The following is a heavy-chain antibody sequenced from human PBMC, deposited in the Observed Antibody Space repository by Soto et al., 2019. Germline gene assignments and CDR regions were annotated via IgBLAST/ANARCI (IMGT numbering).Heavy chain of an antibody. CDR3: ARDGYDFWSGYYPQLYYGMDV. D-gene: IGHD3-3*01. CDR2: LWYDGSNK. J-gene: IGHJ6*02. Sequence: GGALRLSCAASGFTFSSYGMHWVRQAPGKGLGWVAVLWYDGSNKYYADSVKGRFTISRDNSKNTLYLQMNSLRAEDTAVYYCARDGYDFWSGYYPQLYYGMDVWGQGTTVTVSS. V-gene: IGHV3-33*01. CDR1: GFTFSSYG.